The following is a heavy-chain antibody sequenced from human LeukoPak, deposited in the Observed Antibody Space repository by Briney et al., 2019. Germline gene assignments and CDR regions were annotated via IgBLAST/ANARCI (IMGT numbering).Heavy chain of an antibody. Sequence: ASVKVSCKASGYTFTYYYIHWVRQAPGQGREWMGRVNPDSGGATYAQKFQGRVTMTRDTSISTVYMELSRLISDDTAVYYCARHDDILTADDVSYYYIDVWGKGTTVTVSS. CDR2: VNPDSGGA. V-gene: IGHV1-2*06. CDR1: GYTFTYYY. D-gene: IGHD3-9*01. CDR3: ARHDDILTADDVSYYYIDV. J-gene: IGHJ6*03.